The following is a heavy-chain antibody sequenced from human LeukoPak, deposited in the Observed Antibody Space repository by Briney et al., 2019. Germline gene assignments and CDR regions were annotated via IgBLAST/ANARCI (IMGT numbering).Heavy chain of an antibody. CDR2: ISASGGTT. V-gene: IGHV3-23*01. D-gene: IGHD3-22*01. CDR3: AKGVVDYYDSSGYYPSDL. Sequence: GGSLRLSCAASGFTVSSNYMTWVRQAPGKGLKWVSGISASGGTTYYADSVKGRFTISRDNSNNTLYLQMNSMRVEDTAVYFCAKGVVDYYDSSGYYPSDLWGQGTLVTVSS. CDR1: GFTVSSNY. J-gene: IGHJ5*02.